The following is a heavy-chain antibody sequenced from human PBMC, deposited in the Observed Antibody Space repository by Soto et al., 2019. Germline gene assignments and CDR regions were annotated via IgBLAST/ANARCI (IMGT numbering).Heavy chain of an antibody. V-gene: IGHV3-72*01. J-gene: IGHJ4*02. D-gene: IGHD1-26*01. CDR3: GRWTSGSPDC. CDR2: TSNKANNYIT. Sequence: EVQLVESGGGLVQPGGSLRLSCAASGFTLSDHYMDWVRQAPGKGLVWLGRTSNKANNYITEYATSVKGRFTISRHDSKNAVYLQLNSLKSEDTAVYYCGRWTSGSPDCWGQGTLVTVSS. CDR1: GFTLSDHY.